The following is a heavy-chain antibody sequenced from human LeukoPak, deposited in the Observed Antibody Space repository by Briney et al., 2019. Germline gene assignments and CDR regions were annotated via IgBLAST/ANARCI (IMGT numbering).Heavy chain of an antibody. V-gene: IGHV3-74*01. CDR2: ITGDGSGA. D-gene: IGHD1-1*01. J-gene: IGHJ4*02. Sequence: PGGSLRLSCAASGFTFSSYWMHWARQAPGEGLVWVSRITGDGSGANYADSVKGRFTISRDNAKNTLYLQMNSLRAEDTAVYYCARFAVTTAGDYWGQGTLVTVSS. CDR3: ARFAVTTAGDY. CDR1: GFTFSSYW.